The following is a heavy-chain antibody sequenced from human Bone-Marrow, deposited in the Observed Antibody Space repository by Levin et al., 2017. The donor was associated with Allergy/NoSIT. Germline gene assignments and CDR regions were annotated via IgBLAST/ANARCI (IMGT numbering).Heavy chain of an antibody. D-gene: IGHD3-10*01. CDR2: VKFADDDV. CDR1: ENNFDNSW. J-gene: IGHJ6*02. Sequence: PGGSLRLSCQSSENNFDNSWIAWVRQMSGKGLEWMGIVKFADDDVWYGPSFEGQVLITADRYSNVVNLQWRSLETSDTAMYYCARLMVREVRDFPYYFYYGIDVWGQGTKVTVSS. CDR3: ARLMVREVRDFPYYFYYGIDV. V-gene: IGHV5-51*01.